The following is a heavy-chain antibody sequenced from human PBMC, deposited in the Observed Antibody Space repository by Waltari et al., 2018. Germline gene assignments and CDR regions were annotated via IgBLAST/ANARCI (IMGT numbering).Heavy chain of an antibody. CDR3: ATEAAHDYVWVSYRYEAFDI. CDR1: GCYISSYY. V-gene: IGHV4-59*01. J-gene: IGHJ3*02. D-gene: IGHD3-16*02. Sequence: QVQLQESGPGLVKPSETLSLTCTVSGCYISSYYWSWIGQPRGRGLEWIGCIYYSGSTNYNPSLKSRVTITVDTSKIQASLKLSAVTAADTAVEYWATEAAHDYVWVSYRYEAFDIWGQGTMVTVSS. CDR2: IYYSGST.